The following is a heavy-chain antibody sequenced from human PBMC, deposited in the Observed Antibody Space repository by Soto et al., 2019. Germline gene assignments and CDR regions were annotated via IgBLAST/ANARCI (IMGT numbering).Heavy chain of an antibody. D-gene: IGHD3-22*01. CDR1: GGTFSSYA. CDR2: IIPIFGTA. Sequence: SVKVSCKASGGTFSSYAISWVRQAPGQGLEWMGGIIPIFGTANYAQKFQGRVTITADESTSTAYMELSSLRSEDTAVYYCASGVTQESDDSSGYGSPPYYYYYYGMDVWGQGTTVTVSS. J-gene: IGHJ6*02. V-gene: IGHV1-69*13. CDR3: ASGVTQESDDSSGYGSPPYYYYYYGMDV.